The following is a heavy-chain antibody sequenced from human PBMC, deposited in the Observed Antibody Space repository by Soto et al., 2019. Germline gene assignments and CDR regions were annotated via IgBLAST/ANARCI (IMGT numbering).Heavy chain of an antibody. CDR2: INAGNGNP. D-gene: IGHD2-2*01. Sequence: QVPLVQSGAEVKKPGASVKVSCKASGYTFTSYAMHWVRQAPGQRLEWMGWINAGNGNPKYSQKFQGRVTITRDTSASTAYMELSSLRSEDTAVYYCASLNAVVVPAAMYQDAFDIWGQGTMVTVSS. CDR3: ASLNAVVVPAAMYQDAFDI. CDR1: GYTFTSYA. J-gene: IGHJ3*02. V-gene: IGHV1-3*01.